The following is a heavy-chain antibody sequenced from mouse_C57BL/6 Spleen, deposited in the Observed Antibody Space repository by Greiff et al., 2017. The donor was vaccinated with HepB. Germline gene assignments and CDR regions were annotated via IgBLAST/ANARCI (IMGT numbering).Heavy chain of an antibody. D-gene: IGHD2-2*01. CDR2: IYPGDGDT. V-gene: IGHV1-82*01. CDR3: AMEYGYGYDKGYYFDY. Sequence: QVQLKQSGPELVKPGASVKISCKASGYAFSSSWMNWVKQRPGKGLEWIGRIYPGDGDTNYNGKFKGKATLTADKYSSTAYMQLSSLTSEDSAVYFCAMEYGYGYDKGYYFDYWGQGTTLTVSS. J-gene: IGHJ2*01. CDR1: GYAFSSSW.